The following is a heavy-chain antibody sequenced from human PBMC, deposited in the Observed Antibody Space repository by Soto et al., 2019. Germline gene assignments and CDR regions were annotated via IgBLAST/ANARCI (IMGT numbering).Heavy chain of an antibody. CDR2: IYYSGST. J-gene: IGHJ2*01. CDR1: GGSISSGGYY. CDR3: ARDQYGDNWYFDL. D-gene: IGHD4-17*01. Sequence: QVQLQESGPGLVKHSQTLSLTCTVSGGSISSGGYYWSWIRQHPGKGLEWIGYIYYSGSTYYNPSLTSRVTISVDTSKNQFSLKLSSVTAADTAVYYCARDQYGDNWYFDLWGRGTLVTVSS. V-gene: IGHV4-31*03.